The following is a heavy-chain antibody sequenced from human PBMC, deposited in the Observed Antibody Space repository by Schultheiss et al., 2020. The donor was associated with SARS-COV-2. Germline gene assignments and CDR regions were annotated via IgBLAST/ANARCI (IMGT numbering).Heavy chain of an antibody. J-gene: IGHJ3*02. V-gene: IGHV1-69*13. CDR2: IIPIFGTA. D-gene: IGHD6-13*01. CDR3: AKYSSIWYFAFDI. Sequence: SVKVSCKASGGTFSSYAISWMRQAPGQGLEWMGGIIPIFGTANYAQKFQGRVTITADESTSTAYMELSSLRSEETAVYYCAKYSSIWYFAFDIWGQGTMVTVSS. CDR1: GGTFSSYA.